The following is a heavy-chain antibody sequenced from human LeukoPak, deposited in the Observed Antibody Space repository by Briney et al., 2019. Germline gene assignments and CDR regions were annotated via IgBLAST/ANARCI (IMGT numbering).Heavy chain of an antibody. D-gene: IGHD3-16*01. V-gene: IGHV3-30*03. CDR1: GFTFSTYG. Sequence: GGSLRLSCAASGFTFSTYGMHWVRQAPVKGLEWVAVISYDGSNKYYADSVKGRFTISRDNSKNTLYLEMNSLRGEDTALYYCARDGGFRGKVLQGDVMNHWGQGTLVAVSS. J-gene: IGHJ5*02. CDR2: ISYDGSNK. CDR3: ARDGGFRGKVLQGDVMNH.